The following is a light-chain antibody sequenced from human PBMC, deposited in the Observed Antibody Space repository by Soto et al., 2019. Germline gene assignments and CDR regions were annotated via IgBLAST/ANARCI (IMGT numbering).Light chain of an antibody. Sequence: QSVLTQPASVSGSLGQSITISGTGTSSDVGSYNLVSWYQQHPGKAPKLMIYEGSKRPSGVSNRFSGSKSGNTASLTISGLQAEDEADYYCCSYAGSSTFYVFGTGTKVTVL. CDR2: EGS. V-gene: IGLV2-23*01. CDR3: CSYAGSSTFYV. J-gene: IGLJ1*01. CDR1: SSDVGSYNL.